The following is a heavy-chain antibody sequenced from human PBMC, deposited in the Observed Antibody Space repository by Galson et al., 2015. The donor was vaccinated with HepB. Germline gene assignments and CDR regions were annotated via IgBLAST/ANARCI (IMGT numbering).Heavy chain of an antibody. Sequence: SVKVSCKASGGTFSSYAISWVRQAPGQGLEWMGGIIPIFGTANYAQKFQGRVTITADKSTSTAYMELSSLRSEDTAVYYCARDRSVLYYYDYWGQGTLVTVSS. CDR1: GGTFSSYA. D-gene: IGHD3-10*01. CDR3: ARDRSVLYYYDY. V-gene: IGHV1-69*06. J-gene: IGHJ4*02. CDR2: IIPIFGTA.